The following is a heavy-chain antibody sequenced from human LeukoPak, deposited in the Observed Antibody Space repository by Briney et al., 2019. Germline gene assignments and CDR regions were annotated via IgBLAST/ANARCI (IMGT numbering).Heavy chain of an antibody. CDR2: IKQDGSEK. D-gene: IGHD4-17*01. Sequence: PGGSLRLSCAASGFTFSSYWMSWVRQAPGKGLEWVANIKQDGSEKYYVDSVKGRFTISRDNAKSSLYLQMNSLRAEDTAAYYCARGTRDYGDFFDYWGQGTLVTVSS. CDR1: GFTFSSYW. V-gene: IGHV3-7*03. J-gene: IGHJ4*02. CDR3: ARGTRDYGDFFDY.